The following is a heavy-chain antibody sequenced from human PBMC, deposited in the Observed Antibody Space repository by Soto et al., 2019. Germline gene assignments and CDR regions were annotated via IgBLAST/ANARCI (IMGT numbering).Heavy chain of an antibody. CDR2: INAGNGNT. V-gene: IGHV1-3*01. J-gene: IGHJ5*02. CDR1: GYTFTSYA. CDR3: ARAWRVPVVAADNWFDP. D-gene: IGHD2-15*01. Sequence: ASVKVSCKASGYTFTSYAIHWVRQAPGQRLEWMGWINAGNGNTKYSQKFQGRVTITRDTSASTAYMELSSLRSEDTAVYYCARAWRVPVVAADNWFDPWGQGTLVTVSS.